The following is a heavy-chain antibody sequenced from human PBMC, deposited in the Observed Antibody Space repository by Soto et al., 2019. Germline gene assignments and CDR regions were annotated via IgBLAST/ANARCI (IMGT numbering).Heavy chain of an antibody. CDR2: ISSSSSYI. D-gene: IGHD6-19*01. Sequence: GGSLRLSCAASGFTFSSYSMNWVRQAPGKGLEWVSSISSSSSYIYYADSVKGRFTISRDNAKNSLYLQMNSLRAEDTAVYYCARDPQWPDGAPFDYWGQGTLVTVSS. V-gene: IGHV3-21*01. CDR1: GFTFSSYS. J-gene: IGHJ4*02. CDR3: ARDPQWPDGAPFDY.